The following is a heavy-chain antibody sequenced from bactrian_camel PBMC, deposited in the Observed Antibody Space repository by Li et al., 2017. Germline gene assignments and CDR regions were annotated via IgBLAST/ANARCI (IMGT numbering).Heavy chain of an antibody. J-gene: IGHJ4*01. V-gene: IGHV3S53*01. CDR2: IDTDGGT. D-gene: IGHD1*01. Sequence: VQLVESGGGSVQAGGSLRLSCVASGYTYSKNCMGWFRQAPGKERGGVAAIDTDGGTAYAASVKGRFTISKDNAKNTLYLQMNSLKPEDTAIYYCAADPGPCPPATSGWPRAVYWGQGTQVTVS. CDR1: GYTYSKNC. CDR3: AADPGPCPPATSGWPRAVY.